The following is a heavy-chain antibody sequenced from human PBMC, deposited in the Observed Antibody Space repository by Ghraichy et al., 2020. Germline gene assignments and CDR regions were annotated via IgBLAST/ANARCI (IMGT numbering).Heavy chain of an antibody. CDR2: IKSDGTTI. CDR1: GFSLSSYW. D-gene: IGHD3-16*01. Sequence: GGSLRLSCAASGFSLSSYWMNWLRQVPGKGLVWVSRIKSDGTTINYADSVKGRFIISRDNAKNTLFLQMNSLRVEDTAVYYCAREGTVWSPVDYWGQGTLVTVSS. V-gene: IGHV3-74*01. J-gene: IGHJ4*02. CDR3: AREGTVWSPVDY.